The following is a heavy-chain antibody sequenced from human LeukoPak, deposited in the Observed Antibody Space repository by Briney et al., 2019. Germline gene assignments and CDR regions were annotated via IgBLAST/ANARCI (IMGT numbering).Heavy chain of an antibody. J-gene: IGHJ4*02. CDR3: VKFFFPYLDGGTGSH. D-gene: IGHD3-10*01. CDR2: ISDGGDST. CDR1: GFPFSTYA. Sequence: PGGSLRLSCAASGFPFSTYAMSWVRQAPGMRLEWVSSISDGGDSTYYADSVGGRFTISRDNSKNTLYLQMNSLRAEDTALYYCVKFFFPYLDGGTGSHWGQGTLVTVSS. V-gene: IGHV3-23*01.